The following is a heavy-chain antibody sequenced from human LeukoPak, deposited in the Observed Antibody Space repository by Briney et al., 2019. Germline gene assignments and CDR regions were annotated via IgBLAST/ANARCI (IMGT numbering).Heavy chain of an antibody. D-gene: IGHD3-10*01. J-gene: IGHJ4*02. Sequence: GASVKVSCKASGYTFTSYYMHWVRQAPGQGLEWMGIINPSGGSTSYAQKFQGRVTMTRDTSTSTVYMELSSLRSEDTAVYYCAIYYYGSGSPGLDLDYWGQGTLVTVSA. CDR1: GYTFTSYY. V-gene: IGHV1-46*01. CDR2: INPSGGST. CDR3: AIYYYGSGSPGLDLDY.